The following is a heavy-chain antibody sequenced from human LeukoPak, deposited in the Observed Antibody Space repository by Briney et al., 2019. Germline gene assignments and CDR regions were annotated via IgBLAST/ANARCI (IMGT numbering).Heavy chain of an antibody. D-gene: IGHD2-2*02. CDR3: ARAALYCSSTSCYIEYYFDY. Sequence: ASVKVSCKASGYTFTSYAMHWVRQAPGQRLEWMGWINAGNGNTKYSQKFQGRVTITRDTSASTAYMELSSLRSEDTAVYYCARAALYCSSTSCYIEYYFDYWGQGTLVTVSS. CDR2: INAGNGNT. CDR1: GYTFTSYA. J-gene: IGHJ4*02. V-gene: IGHV1-3*01.